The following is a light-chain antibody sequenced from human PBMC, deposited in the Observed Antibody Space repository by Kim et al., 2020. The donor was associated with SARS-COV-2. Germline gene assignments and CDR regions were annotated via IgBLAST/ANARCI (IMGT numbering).Light chain of an antibody. V-gene: IGKV3-15*01. Sequence: SSGEGATHSCRASQSVSSNLAWYQQKPGQAPRLLIYGASTRATCIPSRFSGSGSGTEFTLTISSLQSEDFAVYYCQQYNNWPPWTFGQGTKVDIK. J-gene: IGKJ1*01. CDR3: QQYNNWPPWT. CDR2: GAS. CDR1: QSVSSN.